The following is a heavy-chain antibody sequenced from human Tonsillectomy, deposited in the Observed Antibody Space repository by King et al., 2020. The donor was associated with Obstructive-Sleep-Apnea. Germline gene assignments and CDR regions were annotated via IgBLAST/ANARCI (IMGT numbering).Heavy chain of an antibody. D-gene: IGHD3-3*01. CDR3: ARGGLRFLEWGFPADYFDY. Sequence: VQLQESGPGLVKPSGTLSLTCAVSGGSISSSNWWSWVRQPPGKGLEWIGEIYHSGSTNYNPSLKSRLTISVDKSKNQFSLKLSSVTAADTAVYYCARGGLRFLEWGFPADYFDYWGQGTLVTVSS. J-gene: IGHJ4*02. CDR1: GGSISSSNW. CDR2: IYHSGST. V-gene: IGHV4-4*02.